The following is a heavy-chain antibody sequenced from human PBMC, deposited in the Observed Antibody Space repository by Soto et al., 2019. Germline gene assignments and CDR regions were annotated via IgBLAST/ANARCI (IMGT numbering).Heavy chain of an antibody. CDR3: ARGGDPDY. CDR1: GFTFDYYW. Sequence: EVQLVESGGGLVQPGGSLRLSCVASGFTFDYYWMHWVRQAPGEGLMWVSRLQTDGSHPDYAVSVKGRFTISRDNAKNTLNLQLKNLRAEETAVYYCARGGDPDYWGQGTLVNVSS. V-gene: IGHV3-74*01. CDR2: LQTDGSHP. J-gene: IGHJ4*02. D-gene: IGHD2-21*02.